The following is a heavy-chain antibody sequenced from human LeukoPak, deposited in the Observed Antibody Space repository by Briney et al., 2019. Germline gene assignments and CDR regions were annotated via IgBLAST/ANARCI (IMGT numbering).Heavy chain of an antibody. Sequence: TGGSLRLSCAASGFTFSSYSMNWVRQAPGKGLEWVSYISSSSSTIYYADSVKGRFTISRDNAKNSLYLQMNSLRDEDTAVYYCARERIVGAASTRYYGMDVWGQGTTVTVSS. J-gene: IGHJ6*02. D-gene: IGHD1-26*01. CDR3: ARERIVGAASTRYYGMDV. CDR1: GFTFSSYS. V-gene: IGHV3-48*02. CDR2: ISSSSSTI.